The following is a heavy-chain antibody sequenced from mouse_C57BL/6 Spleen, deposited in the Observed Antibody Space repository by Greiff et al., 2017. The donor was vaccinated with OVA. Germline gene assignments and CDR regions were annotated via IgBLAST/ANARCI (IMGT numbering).Heavy chain of an antibody. Sequence: VQGVESGPELVKPGASVKISCKASGYAFSSSWMNWVKQRPGKGLEWIGRIYPGDGDTNYNGKFKGKATLTADKSSSTAYMQLSSLTSEDSAVYFCYYAMDYWGQGTSVTVSS. CDR3: YYAMDY. V-gene: IGHV1-82*01. CDR2: IYPGDGDT. CDR1: GYAFSSSW. J-gene: IGHJ4*01.